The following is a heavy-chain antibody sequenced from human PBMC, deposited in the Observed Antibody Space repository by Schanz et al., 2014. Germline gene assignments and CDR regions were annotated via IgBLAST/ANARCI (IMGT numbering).Heavy chain of an antibody. CDR3: AIDGEAAAGCDY. Sequence: QVQLVQSGAEVKKPGASVKVSCKASGYTFTSYYMHWVRQAPGQGLEWMGIINPSGGSTSYAQKFQGIVTMTRGTSTSAVYMELSSLRSEDTAVYYCAIDGEAAAGCDYWGQGTLVTVSS. J-gene: IGHJ4*02. V-gene: IGHV1-46*03. CDR1: GYTFTSYY. D-gene: IGHD6-13*01. CDR2: INPSGGST.